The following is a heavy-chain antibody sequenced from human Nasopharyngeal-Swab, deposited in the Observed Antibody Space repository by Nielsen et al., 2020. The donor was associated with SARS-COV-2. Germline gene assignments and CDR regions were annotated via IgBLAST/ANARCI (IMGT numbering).Heavy chain of an antibody. V-gene: IGHV4-31*02. J-gene: IGHJ6*03. D-gene: IGHD2-2*01. CDR3: ARVFWGYCSSTSCSNYYYYYYMDV. Sequence: WFRQPPGQGLVWIGYIYYSGSTYYNPSLKSRVTISVDTSKNQFSLKLSSVTAADTAVYYCARVFWGYCSSTSCSNYYYYYYMDVWGKGTTVTVSS. CDR2: IYYSGST.